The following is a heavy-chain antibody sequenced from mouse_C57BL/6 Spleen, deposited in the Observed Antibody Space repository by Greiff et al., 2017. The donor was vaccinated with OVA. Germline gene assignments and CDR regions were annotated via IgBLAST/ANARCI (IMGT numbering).Heavy chain of an antibody. V-gene: IGHV1-82*01. Sequence: QVQLKESGPELVKPGALVKISCKASGYAFSSSWMNWVKQRPGKGLEWIGRIYPGDGDTNYNGKFKGKATLTADKSSSTAYMQLSSLTSEDSAVYFCASPIYYDYDGFAYWGQGTLVTVSA. D-gene: IGHD2-4*01. CDR3: ASPIYYDYDGFAY. CDR1: GYAFSSSW. CDR2: IYPGDGDT. J-gene: IGHJ3*01.